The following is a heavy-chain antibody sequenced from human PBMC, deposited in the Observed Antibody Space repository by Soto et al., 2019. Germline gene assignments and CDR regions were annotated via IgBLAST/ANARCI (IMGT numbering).Heavy chain of an antibody. D-gene: IGHD6-6*01. J-gene: IGHJ4*02. Sequence: EVQLVESGGGLVQRGGSVRLSCAASGFTFTNYWMSWVRQAPGKGLEWVANIKQDGSEKDYVDFLKGRFTISRDNSKNSRYLQMNSLRAEDTAIYYCARIGYSSSSWDYWGRGTLVTVSS. CDR1: GFTFTNYW. CDR3: ARIGYSSSSWDY. CDR2: IKQDGSEK. V-gene: IGHV3-7*01.